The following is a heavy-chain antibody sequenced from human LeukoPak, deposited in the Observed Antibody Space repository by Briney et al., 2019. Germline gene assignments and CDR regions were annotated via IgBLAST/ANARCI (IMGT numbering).Heavy chain of an antibody. J-gene: IGHJ6*02. Sequence: SETLSLTCTVSGCSISSYYLSWIRQPPGKGLEWIGYIYYSGSNNYNPSLKSRVTISVDTYKNQFSLKLSSVTAADTAVYYCARGGQGTVTLYYYYGMDVWRQGTTVSVSS. CDR3: ARGGQGTVTLYYYYGMDV. D-gene: IGHD4-17*01. CDR2: IYYSGSN. CDR1: GCSISSYY. V-gene: IGHV4-59*01.